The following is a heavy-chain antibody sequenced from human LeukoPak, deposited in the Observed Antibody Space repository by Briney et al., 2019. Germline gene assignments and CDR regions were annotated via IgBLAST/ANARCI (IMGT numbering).Heavy chain of an antibody. J-gene: IGHJ4*02. D-gene: IGHD5-12*01. CDR3: ARAAGDGYNYVPFDY. Sequence: TPSETLSLTCSVSGGSVSSDSSYWTWIRQHPGKGLEWIGYIFYRGNTYYNPSLKSRLSISVDTSKHQFSLTMTSVTAADTAVYYCARAAGDGYNYVPFDYWGQGTLVTVSS. CDR2: IFYRGNT. CDR1: GGSVSSDSSY. V-gene: IGHV4-31*03.